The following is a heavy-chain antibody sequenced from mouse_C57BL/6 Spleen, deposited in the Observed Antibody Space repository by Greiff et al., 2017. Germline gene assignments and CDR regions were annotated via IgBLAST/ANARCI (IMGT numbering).Heavy chain of an antibody. CDR1: GFTFSSYG. J-gene: IGHJ1*03. V-gene: IGHV5-6*01. Sequence: DVQLVESGGDLVKPGGSLKLSCAASGFTFSSYGMSWVRQTPDKRLEWVATISSGGSYTYYPDSVKGRFTISRDNAKNTLYLQMSSLKSEDTAMYYCARRAGTGYFDVWGTGTTVTVSS. CDR2: ISSGGSYT. CDR3: ARRAGTGYFDV. D-gene: IGHD4-1*01.